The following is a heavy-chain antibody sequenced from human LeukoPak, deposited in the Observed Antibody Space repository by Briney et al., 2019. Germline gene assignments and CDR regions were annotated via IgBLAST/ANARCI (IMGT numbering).Heavy chain of an antibody. CDR3: ARRDWGYYYAMDV. CDR2: IFYSGRT. J-gene: IGHJ6*02. CDR1: GGAISRGDYY. Sequence: SQTLSLTCTVSGGAISRGDYYWSWIRQPPGRGLEWIGYIFYSGRTNYNPSLESRVTISLDTSKKQFSLKLSSVTAADTAVYYCARRDWGYYYAMDVWGQGTTVTVSS. D-gene: IGHD7-27*01. V-gene: IGHV4-61*08.